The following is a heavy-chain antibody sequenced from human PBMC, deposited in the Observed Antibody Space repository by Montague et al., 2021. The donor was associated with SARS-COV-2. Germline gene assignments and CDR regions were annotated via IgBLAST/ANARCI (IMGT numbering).Heavy chain of an antibody. Sequence: LRLSCPASGFTFSGYAIYWVRQAPGKGLEWVALISYDGSNKYYADSVKGRFAISRDNSKNTLYLQMNSLRAEDTAAYFCARDRLKWGMITFGGNDYWGQGTLVTVSS. CDR1: GFTFSGYA. V-gene: IGHV3-30*09. CDR3: ARDRLKWGMITFGGNDY. CDR2: ISYDGSNK. J-gene: IGHJ4*02. D-gene: IGHD3-16*01.